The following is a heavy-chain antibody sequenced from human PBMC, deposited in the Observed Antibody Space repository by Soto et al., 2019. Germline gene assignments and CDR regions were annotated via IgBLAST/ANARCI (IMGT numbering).Heavy chain of an antibody. V-gene: IGHV3-49*03. D-gene: IGHD3-3*01. J-gene: IGHJ6*02. Sequence: RLGCPVPGFTFVPYAMHWFRQAPGKGLEWVGFIRSKVYGGTTEYAASVKGRFTISRDDSISIAYLQMNSLKTEDTAVYYCTSTIFGVVIPGGYYYGMDVWGQGTTVTVSS. CDR2: IRSKVYGGTT. CDR3: TSTIFGVVIPGGYYYGMDV. CDR1: GFTFVPYA.